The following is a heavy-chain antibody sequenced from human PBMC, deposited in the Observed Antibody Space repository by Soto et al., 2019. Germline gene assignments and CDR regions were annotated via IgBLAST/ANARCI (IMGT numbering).Heavy chain of an antibody. J-gene: IGHJ4*02. CDR2: IIPIFGTA. V-gene: IGHV1-69*01. Sequence: QVQLVQSGAEVKKPGSSVKVSCKASGGTFSSYAISWVRQAPGQGLEWMGGIIPIFGTANYAQKFQGRVTITGEESTSTASLELSSLRFEDTAVYYCAVGGEYQLLPFDYWGQGTLVTVSS. CDR1: GGTFSSYA. D-gene: IGHD2-2*01. CDR3: AVGGEYQLLPFDY.